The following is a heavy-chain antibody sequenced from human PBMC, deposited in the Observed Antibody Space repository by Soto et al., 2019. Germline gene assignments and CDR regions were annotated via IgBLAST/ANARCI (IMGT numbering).Heavy chain of an antibody. CDR2: TYYRSKWYN. CDR1: GDSVSSNSAA. J-gene: IGHJ6*02. CDR3: ARGWLGQRGGYYYSYGMDV. D-gene: IGHD6-19*01. V-gene: IGHV6-1*01. Sequence: SQTLSLTCAISGDSVSSNSAAWNWIRQSPSRGLEWLGRTYYRSKWYNDYAVSVKSRITINPDTSKNQFSLQLNSVTPEDTAVYYCARGWLGQRGGYYYSYGMDVWGQVTTATV.